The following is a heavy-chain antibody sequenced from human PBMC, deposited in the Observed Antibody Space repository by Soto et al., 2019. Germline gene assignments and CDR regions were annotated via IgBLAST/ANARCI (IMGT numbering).Heavy chain of an antibody. D-gene: IGHD3-10*01. CDR3: ARGGSGSYYKRVYYYYMDV. CDR2: INHSGST. CDR1: GGSFSGYY. V-gene: IGHV4-34*01. J-gene: IGHJ6*03. Sequence: SETLSLTCGVYGGSFSGYYWSWIRQPPGKGLEWIGEINHSGSTNYNPSLKSRVTISVDTSKNQFSLKLSSVTAADTAVYYCARGGSGSYYKRVYYYYMDVWGKGTTVTVSS.